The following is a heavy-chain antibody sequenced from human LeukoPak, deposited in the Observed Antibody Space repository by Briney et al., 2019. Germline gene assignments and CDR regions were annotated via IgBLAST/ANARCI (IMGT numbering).Heavy chain of an antibody. CDR3: ARGDYGDYVHWFDP. V-gene: IGHV1-8*02. D-gene: IGHD4-17*01. CDR2: MNPNSGNT. Sequence: GASVKVSCKASGGTFSSYAISWVRQAPGQGLEWMGWMNPNSGNTGYAQKFQGRVTMTRNTSISTAYMELSSLRSEDTAVYYCARGDYGDYVHWFDPWGQGTLVTVSS. CDR1: GGTFSSYA. J-gene: IGHJ5*02.